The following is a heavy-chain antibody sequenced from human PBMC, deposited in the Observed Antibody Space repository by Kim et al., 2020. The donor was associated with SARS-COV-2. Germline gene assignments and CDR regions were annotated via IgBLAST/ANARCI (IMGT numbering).Heavy chain of an antibody. J-gene: IGHJ4*02. D-gene: IGHD3-22*01. CDR3: ATKDDSSGYYSYYFDY. V-gene: IGHV3-30*03. Sequence: SVKGRFTISRDNSKNTLYLQMNSLRAEDTAVYYCATKDDSSGYYSYYFDYWGQGTLVTVSS.